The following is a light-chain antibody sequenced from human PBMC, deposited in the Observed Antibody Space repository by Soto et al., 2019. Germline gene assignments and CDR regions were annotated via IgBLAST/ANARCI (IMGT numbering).Light chain of an antibody. CDR3: QQYNSYPWT. CDR1: QGIRSY. Sequence: AIRMTQSPSSFSASTGDRVTITWRASQGIRSYLDWYQQKPGKAPKLLIYAASTLQSGVPSRFSGSGSGTEFTLTISSLQPDDFETYYCQQYNSYPWTFGQGTKVDI. V-gene: IGKV1-8*01. J-gene: IGKJ1*01. CDR2: AAS.